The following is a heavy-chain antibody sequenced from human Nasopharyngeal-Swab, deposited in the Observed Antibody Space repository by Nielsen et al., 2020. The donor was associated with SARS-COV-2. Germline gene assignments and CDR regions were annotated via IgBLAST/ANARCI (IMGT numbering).Heavy chain of an antibody. V-gene: IGHV3-21*01. CDR3: ARDTGGPPNYFDP. D-gene: IGHD1-7*01. Sequence: GGSLRLSCVASGFTFSGYTMNWVRQAPGKGLEWISSISSTTPYIYYADSVKGRFPISRDNAKNSLYLQMNFLRVEDTAMYYCARDTGGPPNYFDPWGQGTLVTVSS. CDR1: GFTFSGYT. CDR2: ISSTTPYI. J-gene: IGHJ5*02.